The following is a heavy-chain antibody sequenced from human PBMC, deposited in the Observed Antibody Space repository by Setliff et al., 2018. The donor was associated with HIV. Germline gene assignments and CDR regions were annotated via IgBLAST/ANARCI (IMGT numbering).Heavy chain of an antibody. V-gene: IGHV3-7*01. CDR3: ATSSRGWGQDAFDI. CDR1: GFTFSSHW. CDR2: IKQDGSEK. D-gene: IGHD6-19*01. J-gene: IGHJ3*02. Sequence: RLSCAASGFTFSSHWMSWIRQAPGKGLEWVASIKQDGSEKYFVDSAKGRFTISRDNAKDSMFLQMNSLRGEDTAVYYCATSSRGWGQDAFDIWGQGTMVTVSS.